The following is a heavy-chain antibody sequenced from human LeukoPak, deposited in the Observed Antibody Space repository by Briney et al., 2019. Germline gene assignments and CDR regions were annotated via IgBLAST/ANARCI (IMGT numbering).Heavy chain of an antibody. J-gene: IGHJ4*02. CDR2: IYFSGST. CDR1: GGSISSYY. Sequence: SETLSLTCTVSGGSISSYYWGWIRQPPGKGLEWIGYIYFSGSTNYNPSLKSRVTMPVDTSKNLFPLKLASVTAADTAVYSCARLGYGRPPEYWGQGTLVIVSS. D-gene: IGHD5-18*01. CDR3: ARLGYGRPPEY. V-gene: IGHV4-59*01.